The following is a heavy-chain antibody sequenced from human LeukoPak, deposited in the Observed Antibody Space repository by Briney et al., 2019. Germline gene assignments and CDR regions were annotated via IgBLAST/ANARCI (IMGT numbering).Heavy chain of an antibody. J-gene: IGHJ4*02. CDR3: ARWPMVRGALDY. V-gene: IGHV4-4*02. CDR1: GGSISSSNW. CDR2: IYDSGST. Sequence: SSETLSLTCAVSGGSISSSNWWSWVRQPPGKGLEWIGEIYDSGSTNYNPSLKSRVTISVDKSKNQFSLNLSSVTAADTAVYYCARWPMVRGALDYWGQGTLVTVSS. D-gene: IGHD3-10*01.